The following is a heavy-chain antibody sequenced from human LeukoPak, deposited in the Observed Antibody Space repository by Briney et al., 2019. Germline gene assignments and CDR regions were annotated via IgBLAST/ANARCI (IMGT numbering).Heavy chain of an antibody. CDR3: VTNFDPDVD. CDR2: ISSSSSTI. CDR1: GFTFSSYS. Sequence: GGSLTLSCAASGFTFSSYSMNWVRQAPGKGLEWVFSISSSSSTIYYADSVKGRFTISRDNAKNSLYLQMNSLRAEDTAVYYCVTNFDPDVDWGQGTLVTVSS. J-gene: IGHJ4*02. V-gene: IGHV3-48*01. D-gene: IGHD3-9*01.